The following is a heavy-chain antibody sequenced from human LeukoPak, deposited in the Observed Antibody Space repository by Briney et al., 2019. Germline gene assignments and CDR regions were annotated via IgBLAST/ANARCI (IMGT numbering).Heavy chain of an antibody. CDR3: AREIAARPGDYYYMDV. D-gene: IGHD6-6*01. CDR2: ISAYNGNT. Sequence: GASVKVSCKASGYTFTSYGISWVRQAPGQGLEWMGWISAYNGNTNYAQKLQGRVTMTRDTSTSTVYMELSSLRSEDTAVYYCAREIAARPGDYYYMDVWGKGTTVTVSS. J-gene: IGHJ6*03. V-gene: IGHV1-18*01. CDR1: GYTFTSYG.